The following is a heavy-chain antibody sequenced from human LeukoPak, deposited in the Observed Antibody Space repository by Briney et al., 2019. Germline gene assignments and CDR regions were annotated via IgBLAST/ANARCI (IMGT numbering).Heavy chain of an antibody. J-gene: IGHJ6*02. Sequence: SETLSLTCTVSGGSISSYYWSWIRQPPGKGLEWIGYIYYSGSTNYNPSLKSRVTISVDASKNQFSLKLSSVTAADTAVYYCARDISGWWDYGMDVWGQGTTVTVSS. V-gene: IGHV4-59*01. D-gene: IGHD6-19*01. CDR1: GGSISSYY. CDR2: IYYSGST. CDR3: ARDISGWWDYGMDV.